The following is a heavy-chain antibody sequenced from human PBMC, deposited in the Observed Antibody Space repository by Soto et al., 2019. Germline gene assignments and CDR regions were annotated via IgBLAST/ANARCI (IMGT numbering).Heavy chain of an antibody. V-gene: IGHV4-30-4*01. CDR3: AREATVTTRRDYYGMDV. D-gene: IGHD4-17*01. J-gene: IGHJ6*02. CDR2: IYYSGST. Sequence: PSETMSLTCTVSGGSISSGDYYWSWIRQPPGKGLEWIGYIYYSGSTYYNPSLKSRVTISVDTSKNQFSLKLSSVTAADTAVYYCAREATVTTRRDYYGMDVWGQGTTVTDSS. CDR1: GGSISSGDYY.